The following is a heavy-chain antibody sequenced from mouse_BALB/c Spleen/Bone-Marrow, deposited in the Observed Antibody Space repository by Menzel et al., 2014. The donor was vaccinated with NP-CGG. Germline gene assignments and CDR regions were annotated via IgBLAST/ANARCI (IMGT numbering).Heavy chain of an antibody. CDR3: AKGGNYRYDFDY. J-gene: IGHJ2*01. Sequence: EVQLQQSGPELVKPGASVKMSCKASGYTFTSYVMHWVKQKPGQCLEWIGYINPYNDGTKYNEKFKGMATLTSDRSSSTAYMELSSLTSEDSAVYYCAKGGNYRYDFDYWGQGTTLTVSS. CDR2: INPYNDGT. CDR1: GYTFTSYV. V-gene: IGHV1-14*01. D-gene: IGHD2-14*01.